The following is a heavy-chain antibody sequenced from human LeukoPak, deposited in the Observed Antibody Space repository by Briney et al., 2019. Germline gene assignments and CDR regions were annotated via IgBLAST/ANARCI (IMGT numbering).Heavy chain of an antibody. CDR1: GFTFSSYA. D-gene: IGHD2-15*01. Sequence: PGGSLRLSCAASGFTFSSYAMHWVRQAPGKGLEWVAVISYDGSNKYYADSVKGRLTISRDNSKNTLYLQMNSLRAEDTAVYYCARSPEYCSGGSCSWGQGTLVTVSS. J-gene: IGHJ5*02. CDR2: ISYDGSNK. CDR3: ARSPEYCSGGSCS. V-gene: IGHV3-30*04.